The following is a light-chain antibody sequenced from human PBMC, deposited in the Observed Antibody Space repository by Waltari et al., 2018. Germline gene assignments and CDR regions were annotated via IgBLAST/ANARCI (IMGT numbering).Light chain of an antibody. J-gene: IGKJ1*01. CDR1: QSLLYSSNNKNY. V-gene: IGKV4-1*01. CDR2: WAS. CDR3: QQYYDTPLT. Sequence: VMTQSPDSLAVSLGERATINCKSSQSLLYSSNNKNYLAWYQQKPGQPPKLLIYWASTRQSGVPDRFSGSGSGTDFTLTISSLQAEDVATYYCQQYYDTPLTFGQGTKVEIK.